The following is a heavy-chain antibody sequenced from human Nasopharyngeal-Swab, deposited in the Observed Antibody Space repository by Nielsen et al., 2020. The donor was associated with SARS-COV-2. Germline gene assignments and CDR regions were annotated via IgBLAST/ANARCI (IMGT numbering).Heavy chain of an antibody. J-gene: IGHJ3*01. D-gene: IGHD3-10*01. CDR1: GFSFSTYG. V-gene: IGHV3-33*01. Sequence: GGSLRLSCAASGFSFSTYGMHWVRQSPVKGLEWLTNIWYDGSNEYYADSVKGRFTVSRDNSKNTLFLEMDSLRAEDTAVYYCARGSSVHAFDVWGQGTEVTVSS. CDR3: ARGSSVHAFDV. CDR2: IWYDGSNE.